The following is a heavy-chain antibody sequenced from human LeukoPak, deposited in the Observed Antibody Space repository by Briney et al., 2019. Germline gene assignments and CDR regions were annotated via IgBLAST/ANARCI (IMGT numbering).Heavy chain of an antibody. CDR2: INPSGGST. J-gene: IGHJ6*02. V-gene: IGHV1-46*01. D-gene: IGHD6-13*01. Sequence: ASVKVSCKASGYTFTSYYMHWVRQAPGQGLQWMGIINPSGGSTSYAQKFQGRVTMTRDTSTSTVYMELSSLRSEDTAVYYCARVIMGQQLVLYYYGMDVWGQGTTVTVSS. CDR3: ARVIMGQQLVLYYYGMDV. CDR1: GYTFTSYY.